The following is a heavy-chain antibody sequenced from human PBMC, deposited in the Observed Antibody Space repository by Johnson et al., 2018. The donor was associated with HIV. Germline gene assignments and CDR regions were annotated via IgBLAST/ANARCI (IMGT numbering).Heavy chain of an antibody. D-gene: IGHD7-27*01. V-gene: IGHV3-30*03. CDR2: ISYDGRNK. J-gene: IGHJ3*02. CDR3: ARSNWAHFDAFDI. Sequence: QMLLVESGGGVVQPGRSLRLSCAASGFTFSSYAMHWVRQAPGKGLEWVAIISYDGRNKYYADSVKGRFTISRDNSKNTLYLQMNSLRAEDTAVYYCARSNWAHFDAFDIWGQGTMVTVSS. CDR1: GFTFSSYA.